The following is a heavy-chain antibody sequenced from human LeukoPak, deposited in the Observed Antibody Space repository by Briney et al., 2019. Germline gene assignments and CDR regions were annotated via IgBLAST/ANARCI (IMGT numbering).Heavy chain of an antibody. J-gene: IGHJ4*02. CDR3: ARDASYCTNGLCYTRFDY. Sequence: PGGSLRLSCAASGFTFTSHWMSWVRQAPGKGLEWVARMNLDGSEKYYVDSVKGRFTISRDNAKTSLYLEMNSLRAEDTAVYYCARDASYCTNGLCYTRFDYWGQGTLVTVSS. CDR1: GFTFTSHW. CDR2: MNLDGSEK. V-gene: IGHV3-7*01. D-gene: IGHD2-8*01.